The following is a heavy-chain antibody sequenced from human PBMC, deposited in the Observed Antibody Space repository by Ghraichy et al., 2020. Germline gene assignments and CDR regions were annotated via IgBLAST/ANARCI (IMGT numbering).Heavy chain of an antibody. D-gene: IGHD6-13*01. Sequence: GESLNISCAASGFTFSNDWMDWVRQAPGKGLVWVSRISGDGTYSDYADSVKGRFTIYRDNAKNTLFLQMHSLRAEDTAVYYCARDTSEAGQTFDHWGQGTLVTVSS. CDR1: GFTFSNDW. CDR2: ISGDGTYS. J-gene: IGHJ4*02. CDR3: ARDTSEAGQTFDH. V-gene: IGHV3-74*01.